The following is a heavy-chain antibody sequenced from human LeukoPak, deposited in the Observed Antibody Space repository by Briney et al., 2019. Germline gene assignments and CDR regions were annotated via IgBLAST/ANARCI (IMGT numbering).Heavy chain of an antibody. V-gene: IGHV4-34*01. CDR2: INHSGST. CDR1: GGSFSGYY. CDR3: ASRLYDFWSGYYTSDAFDI. Sequence: SETLSLTCAVYGGSFSGYYWSWIRQPPGEGLEWFGEINHSGSTNYNPSLKSRVTISVDPSKNQFSLKLSSVTAADTAVYYCASRLYDFWSGYYTSDAFDIWGQGTMVTVSS. D-gene: IGHD3-3*01. J-gene: IGHJ3*02.